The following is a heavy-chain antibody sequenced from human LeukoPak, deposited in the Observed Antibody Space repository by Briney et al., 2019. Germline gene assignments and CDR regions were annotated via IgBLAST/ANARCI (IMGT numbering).Heavy chain of an antibody. J-gene: IGHJ6*02. V-gene: IGHV4-59*01. CDR3: ARDFGAGSYRYGMDV. CDR1: GGSISSYY. D-gene: IGHD3-10*01. Sequence: SETLSLTCTVSGGSISSYYWSWIRQPPGKGLEWIGYIYYSGSTNYNPSLKSRVTISVDTSKNQFSLKLSSVTAADTAVYYCARDFGAGSYRYGMDVWGQGTAVTVSS. CDR2: IYYSGST.